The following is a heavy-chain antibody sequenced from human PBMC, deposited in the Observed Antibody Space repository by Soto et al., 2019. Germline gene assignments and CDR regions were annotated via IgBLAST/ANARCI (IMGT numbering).Heavy chain of an antibody. CDR2: VSQTGDTV. V-gene: IGHV3-9*01. CDR1: GFRFEQYV. CDR3: LKEAPKGSIDG. D-gene: IGHD3-10*01. Sequence: VQVVESGGGLVQPGRSLRLSCAVSGFRFEQYVMHWVRQAPGKGLECVSTVSQTGDTVAYADSVEGRFTVSRDNAKNSRYLQMNNLNGDDTAFYYCLKEAPKGSIDGWGQGTVVTVSS. J-gene: IGHJ4*02.